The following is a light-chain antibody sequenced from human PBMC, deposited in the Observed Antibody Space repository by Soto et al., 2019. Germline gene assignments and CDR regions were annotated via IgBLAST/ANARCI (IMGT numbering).Light chain of an antibody. CDR1: QSVSSY. J-gene: IGKJ2*01. CDR2: DAS. V-gene: IGKV3-11*01. Sequence: EIVLTQSPATLSLSPGERATLSCRASQSVSSYFAWYQHKPGQAPRLLIYDASNRATGIPARFSGSGSGTVFTLTISSLEPEDFAVYYWQQRSNWPHTFGPGTKLEIK. CDR3: QQRSNWPHT.